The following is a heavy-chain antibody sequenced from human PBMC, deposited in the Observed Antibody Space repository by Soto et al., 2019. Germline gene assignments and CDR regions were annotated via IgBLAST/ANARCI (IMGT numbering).Heavy chain of an antibody. D-gene: IGHD1-7*01. CDR1: GGSISNSNW. V-gene: IGHV4-4*02. J-gene: IGHJ6*02. CDR3: ASERTSGYGMYD. CDR2: IYHSGTT. Sequence: QVQLQESGPGLVEPSGTLSLTCAVSGGSISNSNWGSWVRQPPGKELEWIGEIYHSGTTNHNPSLKSRVTISVDKSNNHFSLKVSSVTAADTAVYYCASERTSGYGMYDWGQGTAVTVCS.